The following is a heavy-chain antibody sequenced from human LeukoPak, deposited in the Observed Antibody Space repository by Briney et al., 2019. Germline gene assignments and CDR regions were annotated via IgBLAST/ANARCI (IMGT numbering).Heavy chain of an antibody. V-gene: IGHV4-39*01. CDR3: ARQQSDTSLFDP. CDR2: IFYSGSA. D-gene: IGHD2-21*02. Sequence: SETLSLTCIVSGDSISSTSYYWAWIRQPPGKGLEWIGMIFYSGSAYYTPSLRGRVTLSVDASRNQFSLNLISVTAADTGVYFCARQQSDTSLFDPWGQGTLVTVSS. CDR1: GDSISSTSYY. J-gene: IGHJ5*02.